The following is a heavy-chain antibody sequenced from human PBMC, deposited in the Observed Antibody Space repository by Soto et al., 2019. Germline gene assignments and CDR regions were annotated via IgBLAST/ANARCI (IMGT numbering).Heavy chain of an antibody. D-gene: IGHD3-10*01. CDR3: ARVKVLSEYGSGSYYHDY. CDR1: GFTFSSHS. J-gene: IGHJ4*02. CDR2: ISSTTNYI. V-gene: IGHV3-21*01. Sequence: EVQLVESGGGLVKPGGSLRLSCAASGFTFSSHSMNWVRRAPGKGLEWVSSISSTTNYIYYADSVRGRFTISRDNAKDSLFLQMNSLRAEDTAVYYCARVKVLSEYGSGSYYHDYWGQGTLVTVSS.